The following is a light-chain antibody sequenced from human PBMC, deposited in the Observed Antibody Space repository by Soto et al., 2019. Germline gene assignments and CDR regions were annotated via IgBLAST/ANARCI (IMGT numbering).Light chain of an antibody. CDR1: QSINSF. J-gene: IGKJ1*01. Sequence: EIVLTQSPGTLSLSPGEGATLSCRASQSINSFLAWYQQRRGQAPRLLIHGASNRATGIPDRFSGSGSGTDFTLTISRLEPEDFAVYYCLQDYNYPRTFGQGTKVDIK. CDR3: LQDYNYPRT. CDR2: GAS. V-gene: IGKV3-20*01.